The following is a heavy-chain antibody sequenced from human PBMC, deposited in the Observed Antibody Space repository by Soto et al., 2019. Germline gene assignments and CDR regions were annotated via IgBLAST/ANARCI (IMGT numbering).Heavy chain of an antibody. V-gene: IGHV4-34*01. CDR2: INHSGST. CDR3: AKTCGGDCSDAFDI. Sequence: SGTLSLTCAVYGGSFSCYYWSWIRQPPGKGLEWIGEINHSGSTNYNPSLKSRVTISVDTSKNQFSLKLSSVTAADTAVYYCAKTCGGDCSDAFDIWGQGTMVTVSS. J-gene: IGHJ3*02. CDR1: GGSFSCYY. D-gene: IGHD2-21*02.